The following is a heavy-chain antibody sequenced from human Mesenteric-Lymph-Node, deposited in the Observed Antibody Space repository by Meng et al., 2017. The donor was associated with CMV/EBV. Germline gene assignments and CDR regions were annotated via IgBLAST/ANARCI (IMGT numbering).Heavy chain of an antibody. CDR3: ARGESGDFDY. J-gene: IGHJ4*02. V-gene: IGHV1-3*01. CDR2: INVGNGYK. CDR1: GYTFTDFT. Sequence: SCKASGYTFTDFTIHWVRQAPGQGLEWMGWINVGNGYKENSQKFQGRVTVTRDTSASTVYMEMSSLRFEDAAVYYCARGESGDFDYWGQGTLVTVSS. D-gene: IGHD1-26*01.